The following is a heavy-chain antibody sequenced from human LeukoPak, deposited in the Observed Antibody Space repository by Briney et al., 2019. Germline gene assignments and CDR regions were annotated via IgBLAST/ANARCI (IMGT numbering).Heavy chain of an antibody. CDR3: AIGGEFEF. CDR1: GFTFSPYE. J-gene: IGHJ4*02. D-gene: IGHD3-10*01. Sequence: PGGSLRLSCAASGFTFSPYEMNWVRQAPGKGLEWVSYISSSGSSLHYADSVKGRFTISRENAKNSLYLQMNSLRAEDTAVYYCAIGGEFEFWGQGTLVIVSS. CDR2: ISSSGSSL. V-gene: IGHV3-48*03.